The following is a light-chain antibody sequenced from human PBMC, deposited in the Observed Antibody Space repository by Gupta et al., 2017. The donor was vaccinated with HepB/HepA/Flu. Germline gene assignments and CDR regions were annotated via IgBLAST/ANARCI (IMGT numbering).Light chain of an antibody. J-gene: IGLJ2*01. CDR1: TLGDKY. CDR2: QDS. CDR3: QAWDSSTDVV. Sequence: SYELTQPPSVSVSPGQTASITCSGDTLGDKYACWYQQKPGQPPVLVIYQDSKRPSGIPERFSGSNSGNTATLTISGTQAMDEADYYCQAWDSSTDVVFGGGTKLTVL. V-gene: IGLV3-1*01.